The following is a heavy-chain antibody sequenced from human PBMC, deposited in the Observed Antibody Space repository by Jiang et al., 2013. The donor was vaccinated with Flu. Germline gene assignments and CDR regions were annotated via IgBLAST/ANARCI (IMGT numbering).Heavy chain of an antibody. Sequence: KPTQTLTLTCTFSGFSLSTSGVGVGWIRQPPGKALEWLALIYWDDDKRYSPSLKSRLTITKDTSKNQVFLTMTNMDPVDTATYYCARNNCGGDCYFYYFDYWGQGTLVTVSS. J-gene: IGHJ4*02. CDR3: ARNNCGGDCYFYYFDY. CDR2: IYWDDDK. CDR1: GFSLSTSGVG. D-gene: IGHD2-21*02. V-gene: IGHV2-5*02.